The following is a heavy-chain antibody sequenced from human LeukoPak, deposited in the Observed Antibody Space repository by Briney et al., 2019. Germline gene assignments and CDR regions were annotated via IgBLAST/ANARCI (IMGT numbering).Heavy chain of an antibody. CDR1: GFTFSSYW. CDR3: AKADYDFWSGFHY. J-gene: IGHJ4*02. Sequence: QTGGSLRLSCVASGFTFSSYWMSWVRQAPGKGLEWVANINQDGSEKYDVDSAKGRFTISRDNAKNSLYLQMNSLRVEDTAVYYCAKADYDFWSGFHYWGQGTLVTVSS. CDR2: INQDGSEK. V-gene: IGHV3-7*01. D-gene: IGHD3-3*01.